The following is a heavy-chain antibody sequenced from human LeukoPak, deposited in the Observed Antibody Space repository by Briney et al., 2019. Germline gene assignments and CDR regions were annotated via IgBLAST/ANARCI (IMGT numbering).Heavy chain of an antibody. D-gene: IGHD2-2*01. Sequence: WASVKVSCKASGGTFSSYTISWVRQAPGQGLEWMGRIIPNLGIANYAQKFQGRVTITADKSTSTAYMELSSLRSEDTAVYYCARDRGDIVVVPAASGAFDIWGQGTMVTVSS. CDR2: IIPNLGIA. J-gene: IGHJ3*02. CDR3: ARDRGDIVVVPAASGAFDI. V-gene: IGHV1-69*04. CDR1: GGTFSSYT.